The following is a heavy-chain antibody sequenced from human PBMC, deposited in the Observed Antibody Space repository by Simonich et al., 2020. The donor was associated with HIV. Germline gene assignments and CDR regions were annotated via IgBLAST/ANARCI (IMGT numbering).Heavy chain of an antibody. J-gene: IGHJ4*02. CDR3: SRAWSGVTTPSDY. D-gene: IGHD3-3*01. V-gene: IGHV3-73*02. Sequence: EVQLVESGGGLVQPGGSLKLSCAASGFTFSGSAMHWVRQASGKGREWVGRMRSKANNYATAYAASVKGRFTISRDDSKNTLYLQMNSLRAEDTAVYYCSRAWSGVTTPSDYWGQGTVVTVSS. CDR1: GFTFSGSA. CDR2: MRSKANNYAT.